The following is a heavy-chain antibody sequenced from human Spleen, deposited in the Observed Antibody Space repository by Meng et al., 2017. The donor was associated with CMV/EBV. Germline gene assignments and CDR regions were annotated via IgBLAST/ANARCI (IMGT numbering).Heavy chain of an antibody. J-gene: IGHJ4*02. CDR2: INVSGGHT. Sequence: CKASGYTFSSYYMHWVRQAPGQGLEWMGIINVSGGHTYYAQKFQGRITMTRDTSTSTVYMEVSSLRSEDTAVYYCARARTYYDFWTDYWGQGTLVTVSS. CDR1: GYTFSSYY. V-gene: IGHV1-46*01. D-gene: IGHD3-3*01. CDR3: ARARTYYDFWTDY.